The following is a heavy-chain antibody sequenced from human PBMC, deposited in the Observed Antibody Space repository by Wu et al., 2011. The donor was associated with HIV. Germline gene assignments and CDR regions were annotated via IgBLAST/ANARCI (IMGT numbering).Heavy chain of an antibody. J-gene: IGHJ6*03. CDR3: ARDGSSAQLDLYYNHMDV. Sequence: QVQLVQSGAEVRKPGASVKVSCKASGYKFNTYAISWVRQAPGQRLEWMGWINPYDGDTKYPQKFQGRVIMTTDTSTSTAYMELRSLRSDDTAVYYCARDGSSAQLDLYYNHMDVWGKGTTVTVSS. D-gene: IGHD6-6*01. CDR2: INPYDGDT. CDR1: GYKFNTYA. V-gene: IGHV1-18*01.